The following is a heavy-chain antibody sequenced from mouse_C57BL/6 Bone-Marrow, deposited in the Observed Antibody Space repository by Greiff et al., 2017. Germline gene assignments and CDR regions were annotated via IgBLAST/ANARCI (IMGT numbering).Heavy chain of an antibody. J-gene: IGHJ4*01. CDR1: GYTFTSYG. Sequence: VQLKASGAELARPGASVQLSCKASGYTFTSYGISWVKQRTGQGLEWIGESYPRRGNTYYTEKFKGKATLTADKSSSTAYWELRSLTSESSSVYFCARTLIYYYGSDAMDYWGQGTSVTVAS. V-gene: IGHV1-81*01. D-gene: IGHD1-1*01. CDR3: ARTLIYYYGSDAMDY. CDR2: SYPRRGNT.